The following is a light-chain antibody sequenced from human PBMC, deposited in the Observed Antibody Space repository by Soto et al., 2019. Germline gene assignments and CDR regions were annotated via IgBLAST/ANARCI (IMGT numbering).Light chain of an antibody. V-gene: IGKV1-33*01. CDR3: QQYDNHPLS. CDR1: QDISNY. J-gene: IGKJ4*01. CDR2: DAS. Sequence: DIQMTQSPSSLSASVGDRVTITCQASQDISNYLNWDQQKPGKAPKLLIYDASSLETGVPSRFSGSGSGTDFTFTIISLQAEDIATYYCQQYDNHPLSFRGWTKGDI.